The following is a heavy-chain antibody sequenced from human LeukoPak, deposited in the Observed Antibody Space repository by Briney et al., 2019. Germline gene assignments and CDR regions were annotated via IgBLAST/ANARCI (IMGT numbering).Heavy chain of an antibody. CDR1: GYSISSGYY. V-gene: IGHV4-38-2*02. CDR2: IYHSGST. D-gene: IGHD3-22*01. J-gene: IGHJ3*02. CDR3: ARHDSSGYLDAFDI. Sequence: SETLYLTCTVSGYSISSGYYWGWIRQPPGKGLEWIGSIYHSGSTYYNPSLKSRVTISVDTSKNQFSLKLSSVTAADTAVYYCARHDSSGYLDAFDIWGQGTMVTVSS.